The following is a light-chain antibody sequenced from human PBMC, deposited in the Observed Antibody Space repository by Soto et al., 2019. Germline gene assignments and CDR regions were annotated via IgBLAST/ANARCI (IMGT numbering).Light chain of an antibody. V-gene: IGKV1-39*01. CDR1: KIISTY. Sequence: DIQMTQSPSSLSASVGDRVTITCRTSKIISTYLNWYQQKPGKTPKLLIYAASSLQSGVPSRFSGSGSGTDFTLTISSLQPEDFATYYCQQSYSTLSFGPGTKVDI. J-gene: IGKJ3*01. CDR2: AAS. CDR3: QQSYSTLS.